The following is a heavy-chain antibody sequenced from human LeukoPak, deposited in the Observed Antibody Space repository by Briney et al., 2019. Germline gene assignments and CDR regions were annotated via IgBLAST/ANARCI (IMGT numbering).Heavy chain of an antibody. V-gene: IGHV3-7*01. J-gene: IGHJ3*02. D-gene: IGHD3-3*01. CDR3: ARGLSDYDFWSGYYTDHDAFDI. CDR1: GFTFSSYW. Sequence: GGSLRLSCAASGFTFSSYWMSWVRQAPGKGLEWVANIKQDGSEKYYADSVKGRFTISRDNAKNSLYLQMYSLRAEDTAVYYCARGLSDYDFWSGYYTDHDAFDIWGQGTMVTVSS. CDR2: IKQDGSEK.